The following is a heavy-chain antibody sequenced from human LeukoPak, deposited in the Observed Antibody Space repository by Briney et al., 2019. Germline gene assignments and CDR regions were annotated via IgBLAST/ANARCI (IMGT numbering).Heavy chain of an antibody. CDR2: ISWNSGSI. D-gene: IGHD6-13*01. CDR1: GFTFDDYA. CDR3: AKDIDAGYSSSWYDY. V-gene: IGHV3-9*01. J-gene: IGHJ4*02. Sequence: GGSLRLSCAASGFTFDDYAMPWVRQAPGKGLEWVSGISWNSGSIGYADSVKGRFTISRDNAKNSLYLQMNSLRAEDTALYYCAKDIDAGYSSSWYDYWGQGTLVTVSS.